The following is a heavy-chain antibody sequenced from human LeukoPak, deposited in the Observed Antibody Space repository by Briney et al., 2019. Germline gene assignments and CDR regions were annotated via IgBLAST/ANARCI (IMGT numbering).Heavy chain of an antibody. D-gene: IGHD1-14*01. CDR2: IGPTGTDR. CDR3: ATETIGRHYDY. CDR1: GFTFSSCG. Sequence: PGGSLRLSCAASGFTFSSCGFNWVRQAPGKGLEWVSSIGPTGTDRYYADSVRGRFTIFRDNAKNSMYLQMDSLRDEDTAVYYCATETIGRHYDYWGQGTLLTVSS. J-gene: IGHJ4*02. V-gene: IGHV3-21*01.